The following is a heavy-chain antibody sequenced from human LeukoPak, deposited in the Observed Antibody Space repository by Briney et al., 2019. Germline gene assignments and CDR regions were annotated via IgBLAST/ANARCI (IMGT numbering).Heavy chain of an antibody. CDR3: ASYYGSGLFDY. CDR1: GFTFTSYT. Sequence: GGSLRLSCVPSGFTFTSYTMHWVRHAPGKGLEWVASIWYDASRVYYADSVKGQFTISRDNSKNTLYLQMNSLRAEDTAVYYCASYYGSGLFDYWGQGTLVTVSS. J-gene: IGHJ4*02. D-gene: IGHD3-10*01. V-gene: IGHV3-30*02. CDR2: IWYDASRV.